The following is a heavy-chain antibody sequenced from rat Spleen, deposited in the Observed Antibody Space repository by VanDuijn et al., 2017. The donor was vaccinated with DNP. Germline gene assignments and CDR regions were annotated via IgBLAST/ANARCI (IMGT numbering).Heavy chain of an antibody. V-gene: IGHV5-7*01. Sequence: EVQLVESGGGLVQPGRSLKLSCVGSGFTFSDYNMAWVRQAPKKGLEWVATISHDGSSTNYRDSVKGRFTCSRDNAKSTLYLQIDSLRSEDTATYYCARRAIQRGWFAYWGQGTLVTVSS. J-gene: IGHJ3*01. CDR1: GFTFSDYN. CDR2: ISHDGSST. CDR3: ARRAIQRGWFAY. D-gene: IGHD1-11*01.